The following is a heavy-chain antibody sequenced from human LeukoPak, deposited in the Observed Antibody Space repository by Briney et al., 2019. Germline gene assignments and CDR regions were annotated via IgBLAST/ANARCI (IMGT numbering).Heavy chain of an antibody. CDR3: ARAFSTTAFDY. Sequence: SGGSLRLSCAASEFTFSSFAMHWVRQAPGKGLEWVAVISDDGSNKYYAESVKGQFTISRDNSKNTLYLQMNSLRAEDTAVYYCARAFSTTAFDYWGQGTLVTVSS. V-gene: IGHV3-30*04. J-gene: IGHJ4*02. CDR1: EFTFSSFA. CDR2: ISDDGSNK. D-gene: IGHD4-17*01.